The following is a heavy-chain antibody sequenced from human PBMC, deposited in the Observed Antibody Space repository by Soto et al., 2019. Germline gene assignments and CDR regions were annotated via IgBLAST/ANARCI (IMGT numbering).Heavy chain of an antibody. CDR1: GFTFSDYY. D-gene: IGHD2-21*02. J-gene: IGHJ3*02. CDR2: ISSSSSYT. V-gene: IGHV3-11*06. CDR3: ARDTATGAFDI. Sequence: QVQLVESGGGLVKPGGSLRLSCAASGFTFSDYYMSWIRQAPGKGLEWVSYISSSSSYTNYADSVKGRFTISRDNTKNSLYLQMNSLRAEDTAVYYCARDTATGAFDIWGQGTMVTVSS.